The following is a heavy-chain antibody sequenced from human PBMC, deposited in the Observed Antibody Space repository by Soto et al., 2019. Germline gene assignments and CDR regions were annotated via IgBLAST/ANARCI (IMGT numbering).Heavy chain of an antibody. CDR3: ARDRVESGYPEYFQH. D-gene: IGHD3-22*01. CDR2: IYGGGST. V-gene: IGHV3-53*01. J-gene: IGHJ1*01. Sequence: EVQLVESGGGLIQPGGSLRLSCAASGFTVSSNYMSWVRQAPGKGLEWVSVIYGGGSTYDADSVKGRFTISRDNSKNTLYLQMNSLRDEDTAVDYCARDRVESGYPEYFQHWGQGTLVTVSS. CDR1: GFTVSSNY.